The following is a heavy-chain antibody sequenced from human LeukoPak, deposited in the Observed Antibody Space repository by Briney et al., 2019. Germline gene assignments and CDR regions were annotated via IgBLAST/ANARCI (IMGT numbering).Heavy chain of an antibody. CDR2: IWYDGSNK. CDR3: ARARGYSGCDEIDY. CDR1: GFTFSSYG. V-gene: IGHV3-33*01. Sequence: GGSLRLSCAASGFTFSSYGMHWVRQAPGKGLEWVAVIWYDGSNKYYADSVKGRFTISRDNSKNTLYLQMNSLRAEDTAVYYCARARGYSGCDEIDYWGQGTLVTVSS. J-gene: IGHJ4*02. D-gene: IGHD5-12*01.